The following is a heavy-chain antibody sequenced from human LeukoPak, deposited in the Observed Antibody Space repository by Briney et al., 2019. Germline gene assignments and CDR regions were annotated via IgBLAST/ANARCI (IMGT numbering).Heavy chain of an antibody. J-gene: IGHJ5*02. CDR2: IYYSGST. V-gene: IGHV4-59*01. D-gene: IGHD2-8*01. CDR1: GGSISSYY. Sequence: ETLSLTCTVSGGSISSYYWSWIRQPPGKGLEWIGYIYYSGSTNYNPSLRSRVTISVDTSKNQFALKLSSVTAADTAVYYCARAFRMYALHNWFDPWGQGTLVTVSS. CDR3: ARAFRMYALHNWFDP.